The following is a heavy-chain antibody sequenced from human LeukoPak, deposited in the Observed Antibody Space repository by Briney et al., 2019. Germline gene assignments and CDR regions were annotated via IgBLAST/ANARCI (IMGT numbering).Heavy chain of an antibody. CDR3: ARDLVGAFRHWYFDL. V-gene: IGHV4-39*07. Sequence: SETLSLTCTVSGGSISSSSYYWGWIRQPPGKGLEWIGSIYYSGSTYYNPSLKSRVTISVDTSKNQFSLKLSSVTAADTAVYYCARDLVGAFRHWYFDLWGRGTLVTVSS. J-gene: IGHJ2*01. D-gene: IGHD1-26*01. CDR2: IYYSGST. CDR1: GGSISSSSYY.